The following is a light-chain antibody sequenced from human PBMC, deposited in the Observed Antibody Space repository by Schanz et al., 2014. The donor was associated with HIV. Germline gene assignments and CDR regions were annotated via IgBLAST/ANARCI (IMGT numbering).Light chain of an antibody. V-gene: IGLV4-69*01. CDR2: LSSDGSH. CDR3: QTWGTGILV. CDR1: RGPLSYA. Sequence: QPVLTQSPSASASLGAWVKLTFPLLRGPLSYAISFPHHQPETGPRYLMKLSSDGSHYKGDGIPDRFSGSSSGAERYLTISSLQSEDEAHYYCQTWGTGILVFGGGTKLTVL. J-gene: IGLJ2*01.